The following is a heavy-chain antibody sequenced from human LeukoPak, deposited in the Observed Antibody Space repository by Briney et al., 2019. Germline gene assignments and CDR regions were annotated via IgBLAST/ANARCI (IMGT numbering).Heavy chain of an antibody. CDR3: AKDSTVSPFYYYYMDV. CDR1: GFTFDDYA. J-gene: IGHJ6*03. V-gene: IGHV3-9*01. Sequence: GRSLRLSCAASGFTFDDYAMHWVRQAPGKGLEWVSGISWNSGSIGYADSVKGRFTISRDNAKNSLYLQMNSLRAGDTALYYCAKDSTVSPFYYYYMDVWGKGTTVTVSS. D-gene: IGHD4-17*01. CDR2: ISWNSGSI.